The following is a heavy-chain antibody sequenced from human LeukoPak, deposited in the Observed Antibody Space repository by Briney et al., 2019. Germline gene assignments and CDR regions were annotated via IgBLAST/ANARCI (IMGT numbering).Heavy chain of an antibody. J-gene: IGHJ6*03. CDR2: MNPNSGNT. V-gene: IGHV1-8*03. CDR1: GYTFTSYD. D-gene: IGHD4-23*01. CDR3: ARGPVADYYYSHYMDV. Sequence: ASVKVSCKASGYTFTSYDINWVRQATGQGLEWMGWMNPNSGNTGYAQKFQARVTITRNTPISTAYMELSSMRSEDTAVYYCARGPVADYYYSHYMDVWGKGTTVTVSS.